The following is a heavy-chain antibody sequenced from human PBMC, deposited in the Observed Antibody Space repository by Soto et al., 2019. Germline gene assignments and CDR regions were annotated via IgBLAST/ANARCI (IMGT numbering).Heavy chain of an antibody. V-gene: IGHV4-30-4*01. CDR2: IYYSGST. CDR3: ASQPAGNTPALDS. Sequence: PSETLSLTCTVSGGSISSGDYYWSWIRQTPGKGLEYIGYIYYSGSTYYNPSLKSRITMSLDTSKNQFSLNLSSVTAADTAVYYCASQPAGNTPALDSWGQGTLVTVPQ. J-gene: IGHJ4*02. CDR1: GGSISSGDYY. D-gene: IGHD1-7*01.